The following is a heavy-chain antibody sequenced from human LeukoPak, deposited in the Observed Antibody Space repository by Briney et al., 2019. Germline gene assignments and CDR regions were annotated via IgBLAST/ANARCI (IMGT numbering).Heavy chain of an antibody. CDR2: IYYSGST. CDR3: ARAGQTMVRGVTYYYYYGMDV. J-gene: IGHJ6*02. V-gene: IGHV4-61*08. Sequence: SETLSLTCTVSGGSISSDAYYWSWIRQPPGKGLEWIGYIYYSGSTNYNPSLKSRVTISVDTSKNQFSLKLSSVTAADTAVYYCARAGQTMVRGVTYYYYYGMDVWGQGTTVTVSS. CDR1: GGSISSDAYY. D-gene: IGHD3-10*01.